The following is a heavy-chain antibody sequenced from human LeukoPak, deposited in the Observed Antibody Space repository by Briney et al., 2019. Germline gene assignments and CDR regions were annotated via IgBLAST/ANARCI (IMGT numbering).Heavy chain of an antibody. CDR3: ARDGRDYYDSSGFGRWFDP. CDR1: GYTLTELS. V-gene: IGHV1-24*01. D-gene: IGHD3-22*01. Sequence: ASVKVSCKVSGYTLTELSMHWVRQAPGKGLEWMGGFDPEDGETIYAQKFQGRVTMTRDTSISTAYMELSRLRSDDTAVYYCARDGRDYYDSSGFGRWFDPWGQGTLVTVSS. J-gene: IGHJ5*02. CDR2: FDPEDGET.